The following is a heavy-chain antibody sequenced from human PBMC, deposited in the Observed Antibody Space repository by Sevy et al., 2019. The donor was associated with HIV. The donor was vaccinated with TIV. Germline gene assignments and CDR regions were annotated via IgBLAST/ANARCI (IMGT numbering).Heavy chain of an antibody. Sequence: SETLSLTCTVSGGSISSYYWSWIRQPAGKGLEWIGRIYTSGSANYNPSLKSRVTMSVDTSKNQFSLKLSSVTAADTAVYYCARDRSLELPYDGMDVWGQGTTVTVSS. D-gene: IGHD1-7*01. CDR3: ARDRSLELPYDGMDV. J-gene: IGHJ6*02. V-gene: IGHV4-4*07. CDR2: IYTSGSA. CDR1: GGSISSYY.